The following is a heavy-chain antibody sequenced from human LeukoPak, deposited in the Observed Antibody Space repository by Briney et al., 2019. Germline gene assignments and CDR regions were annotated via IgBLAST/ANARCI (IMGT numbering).Heavy chain of an antibody. J-gene: IGHJ3*02. CDR1: GNSISTYY. CDR2: IDYGGST. Sequence: PSETLPLTCTVSGNSISTYYWSRIRQPPGKGLEWIAYIDYGGSTTYNPSLRSRVTISVDTSRNQFSLKLYSVTAADTAVYYCARSRSGYSYDHAAFEIWGQGTMVTVSS. D-gene: IGHD5-18*01. CDR3: ARSRSGYSYDHAAFEI. V-gene: IGHV4-59*01.